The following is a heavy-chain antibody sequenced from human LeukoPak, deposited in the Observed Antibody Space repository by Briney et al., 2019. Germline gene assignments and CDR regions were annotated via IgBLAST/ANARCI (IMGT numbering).Heavy chain of an antibody. CDR3: ARGLGVVTAQSEQPKPRYFDL. CDR1: GYTSISYG. J-gene: IGHJ2*01. V-gene: IGHV1-18*01. CDR2: ISGYNGNT. D-gene: IGHD2-21*02. Sequence: ASVKVSCKASGYTSISYGISWVRQTPEQGLEWMGWISGYNGNTNYAQNLQGRVTMTTDTSTSTAYMELRSLRSDDTAVYYCARGLGVVTAQSEQPKPRYFDLWGRGTQVTVSS.